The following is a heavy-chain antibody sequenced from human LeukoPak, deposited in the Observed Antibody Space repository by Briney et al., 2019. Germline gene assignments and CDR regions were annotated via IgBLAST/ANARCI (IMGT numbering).Heavy chain of an antibody. CDR1: GFTFSSYA. CDR3: ARDSRGVAAPDR. D-gene: IGHD6-13*01. J-gene: IGHJ5*02. Sequence: PGGSLRLSCAASGFTFSSYAMSWVRQAPGEGLEWVSAISSNGGSTYYADSVKGRFIISRDNSKNTLYLQMSSLRAEDTAVYYRARDSRGVAAPDRWGQGTLVTVSS. V-gene: IGHV3-23*01. CDR2: ISSNGGST.